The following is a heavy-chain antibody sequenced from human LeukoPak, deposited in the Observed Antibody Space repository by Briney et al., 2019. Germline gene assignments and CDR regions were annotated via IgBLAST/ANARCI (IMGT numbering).Heavy chain of an antibody. Sequence: SETLSLTCAVYGGSSSGYYWSWIRQPPGKGLEWIGEINHSGSTNYNPSLKSRVTISVDTSKNQFSLKLSSVTAADTAVYYCARGTRWELPGDYWGQGTLVTVSS. CDR2: INHSGST. V-gene: IGHV4-34*01. J-gene: IGHJ4*02. D-gene: IGHD1-26*01. CDR3: ARGTRWELPGDY. CDR1: GGSSSGYY.